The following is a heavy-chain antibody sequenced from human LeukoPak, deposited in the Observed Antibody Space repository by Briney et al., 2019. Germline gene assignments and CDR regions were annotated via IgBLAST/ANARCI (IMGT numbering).Heavy chain of an antibody. V-gene: IGHV3-30*18. J-gene: IGHJ4*02. CDR3: AKGGIAAAGPYFDY. D-gene: IGHD6-13*01. Sequence: GGSLRLSCAASGFTFSSYGMHWVRQAPGKGLEWVAVISYDGSNKYYADSVKGRFIISRDNSKNTLCLQMNSLRAEDTAVYYCAKGGIAAAGPYFDYWGQGTLVTVSS. CDR2: ISYDGSNK. CDR1: GFTFSSYG.